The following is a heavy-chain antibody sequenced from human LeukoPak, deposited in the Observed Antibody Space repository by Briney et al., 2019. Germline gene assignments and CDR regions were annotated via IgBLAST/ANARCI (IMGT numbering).Heavy chain of an antibody. CDR2: ISYDGRNK. V-gene: IGHV3-30*03. CDR3: ARDLCSSTSCLRYNWFDP. Sequence: PGGSLRLSCAASGFPFSNHGMYWVRQAPGKGLEWVAVISYDGRNKYYADSVKGRFTISRDNSQNSLYLQMNSLRAEDTAVYYCARDLCSSTSCLRYNWFDPWGQGTLVTVSS. J-gene: IGHJ5*02. D-gene: IGHD2-2*01. CDR1: GFPFSNHG.